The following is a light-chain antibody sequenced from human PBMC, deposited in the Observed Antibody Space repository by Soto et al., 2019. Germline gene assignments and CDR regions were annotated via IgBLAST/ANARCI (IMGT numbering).Light chain of an antibody. CDR2: GAS. Sequence: EIVMTQSPATLSVSPGERATLSCRASQSVSNNLAWYQQKPGQGPRLLIYGASTRATGIPARFSGSGSGTEFTLTISSLQSEDFAVYYCQQYNNWVTFGGGTKGDIK. CDR3: QQYNNWVT. J-gene: IGKJ4*01. V-gene: IGKV3-15*01. CDR1: QSVSNN.